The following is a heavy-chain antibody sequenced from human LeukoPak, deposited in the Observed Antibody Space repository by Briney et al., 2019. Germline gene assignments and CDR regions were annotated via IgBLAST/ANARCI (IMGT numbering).Heavy chain of an antibody. V-gene: IGHV3-30*18. J-gene: IGHJ6*02. D-gene: IGHD2-21*02. CDR2: ISYDGSNK. CDR3: AKVVHDYLLLAGMDV. Sequence: GGSLRLSCAASGFTFSSYGMHWVRQAPGKGLEWVAVISYDGSNKYYAGSVKGRFTISRDNSKNTLYLQMNSLRAEDTAVYYCAKVVHDYLLLAGMDVWGQGTTVTVSS. CDR1: GFTFSSYG.